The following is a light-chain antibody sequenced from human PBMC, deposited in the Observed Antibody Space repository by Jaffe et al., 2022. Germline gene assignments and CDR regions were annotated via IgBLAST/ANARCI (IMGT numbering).Light chain of an antibody. CDR3: QQYNSYPLT. V-gene: IGKV1-13*02. J-gene: IGKJ4*01. CDR2: HAS. Sequence: AVQLTQSPSSLSASVGDRVTITCRASQDMRTALAWYQQKTGKPPSLLIYHASSLLSGVPSRFSGSGSGTDFTLTIGSLQPEDFATYYCQQYNSYPLTFGGGTKVEIK. CDR1: QDMRTA.